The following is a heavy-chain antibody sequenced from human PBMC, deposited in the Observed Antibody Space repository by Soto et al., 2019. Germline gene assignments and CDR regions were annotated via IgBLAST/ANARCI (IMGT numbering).Heavy chain of an antibody. J-gene: IGHJ4*02. CDR3: AKDRTGGGWNAVPLDY. D-gene: IGHD1-1*01. CDR1: GFTFDDYT. Sequence: PGGSLRLSCAGAGFTFDDYTMHWVRQAPGQGLEWVSSISGSGGSTYYADSVKGRFTISRDNSKNTLYLQMTLRAEDMAVYYCAKDRTGGGWNAVPLDYWGQGTLVTVSS. CDR2: ISGSGGST. V-gene: IGHV3-23*01.